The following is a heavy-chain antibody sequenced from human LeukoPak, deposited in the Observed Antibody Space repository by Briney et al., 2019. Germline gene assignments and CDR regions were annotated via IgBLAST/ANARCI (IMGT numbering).Heavy chain of an antibody. D-gene: IGHD2/OR15-2a*01. Sequence: GGSLRLSCGASGFTFSSYWMNWVRQAPGKGLEWVANIEQNGLEKYYVDSVKGRFTISRDNAKKSLYLQMNSLRVEDTAVYYCATNRPLDYWGQGTLVTVSS. V-gene: IGHV3-7*01. CDR2: IEQNGLEK. CDR1: GFTFSSYW. CDR3: ATNRPLDY. J-gene: IGHJ4*02.